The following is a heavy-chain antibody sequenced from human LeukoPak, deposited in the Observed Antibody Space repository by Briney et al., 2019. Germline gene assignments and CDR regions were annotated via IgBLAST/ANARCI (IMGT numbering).Heavy chain of an antibody. D-gene: IGHD6-13*01. Sequence: GESLKISCKGSGYSFTSYWIGWVRQMPGKGLEWMGIIYPGDSDTRYSPSFQGQVTISADKSISTAYLQWSSLKASDTAMYYCTRTHSIAVAGKNWFDPWGQGTLVTVSS. V-gene: IGHV5-51*01. J-gene: IGHJ5*02. CDR1: GYSFTSYW. CDR2: IYPGDSDT. CDR3: TRTHSIAVAGKNWFDP.